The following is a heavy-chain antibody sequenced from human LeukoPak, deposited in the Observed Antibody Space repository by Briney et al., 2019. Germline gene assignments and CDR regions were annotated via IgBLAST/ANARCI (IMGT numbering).Heavy chain of an antibody. CDR3: ARVGGADSFDY. J-gene: IGHJ4*02. CDR2: INPNSGGT. D-gene: IGHD3-16*01. V-gene: IGHV1-2*02. Sequence: GASVKVSCKASGGTFSSYAISWVRQAPGQGLEWMGWINPNSGGTNYAQKFQGRVTMTRDTSISTAYMELSRLRSDDTAVYYCARVGGADSFDYWGQGTLVTVSS. CDR1: GGTFSSYA.